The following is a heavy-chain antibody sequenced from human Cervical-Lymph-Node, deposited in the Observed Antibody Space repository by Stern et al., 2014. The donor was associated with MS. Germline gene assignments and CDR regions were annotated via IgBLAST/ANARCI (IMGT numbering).Heavy chain of an antibody. D-gene: IGHD2-21*02. V-gene: IGHV1-24*01. J-gene: IGHJ6*02. CDR3: ATHRGRVTYYYGMDV. Sequence: VQLVESGAEVKKPGASVKVSCKVSGYTLSEISMHWVRQAHGKGLEWMGGFDPEHGETRYAQKFQGRVTMAEDRSTDTAYMELSSLRSEDTALYYCATHRGRVTYYYGMDVWGQGTTVTVSS. CDR2: FDPEHGET. CDR1: GYTLSEIS.